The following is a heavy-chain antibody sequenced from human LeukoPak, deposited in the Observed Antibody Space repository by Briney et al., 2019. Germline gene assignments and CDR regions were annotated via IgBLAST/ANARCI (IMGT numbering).Heavy chain of an antibody. J-gene: IGHJ4*02. Sequence: GASVTVSCKASGGTFSSYAISWVRQAPGQGLEWMGGIIPIFGTANYAQKFQGRVTITADESTSTAYMELSSLRSEDTAVYYCARGETGTDFDYWGQGTLVTVSS. V-gene: IGHV1-69*13. D-gene: IGHD1-7*01. CDR1: GGTFSSYA. CDR2: IIPIFGTA. CDR3: ARGETGTDFDY.